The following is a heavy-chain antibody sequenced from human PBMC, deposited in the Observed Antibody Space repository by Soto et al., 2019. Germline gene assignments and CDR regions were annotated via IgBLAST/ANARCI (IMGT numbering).Heavy chain of an antibody. Sequence: LRLSWAASGFTVAHYAMMWARQAPGRGLEWVSTIDGPTTNTHYIDSVKGRFFISRDNAINTVYLQMNGLRAEDTAVYYCVTWLSAHFDYWGRGTLVTVSS. V-gene: IGHV3-23*05. CDR2: IDGPTTNT. J-gene: IGHJ4*02. CDR1: GFTVAHYA. CDR3: VTWLSAHFDY. D-gene: IGHD6-19*01.